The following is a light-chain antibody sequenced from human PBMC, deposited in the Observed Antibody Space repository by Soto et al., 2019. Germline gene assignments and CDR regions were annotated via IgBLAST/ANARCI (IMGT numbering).Light chain of an antibody. V-gene: IGKV1-39*01. Sequence: DIQMTQSPSSLSASVGDRVTITCRASQSISSYLNWYQQKPGKAPKLLIYAASFLQSGVPSRFTGSGSGTDFTLNISSLQPEDFATYYCQQRKTFGQGTKVEIK. J-gene: IGKJ1*01. CDR2: AAS. CDR1: QSISSY. CDR3: QQRKT.